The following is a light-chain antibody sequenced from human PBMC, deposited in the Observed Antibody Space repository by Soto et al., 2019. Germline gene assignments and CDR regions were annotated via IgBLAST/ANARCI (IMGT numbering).Light chain of an antibody. V-gene: IGLV2-14*01. Sequence: QSVLTQPASVSGPPGQSVTISCTGTSSDVGAYKYVSWYQQHPGKAPKLMIYEVSNRPSGVSNRFSGSKSGNTASLTISGLQADDEADYYCNSYAGDIIRFVFGTGTKVTVL. CDR1: SSDVGAYKY. CDR3: NSYAGDIIRFV. CDR2: EVS. J-gene: IGLJ1*01.